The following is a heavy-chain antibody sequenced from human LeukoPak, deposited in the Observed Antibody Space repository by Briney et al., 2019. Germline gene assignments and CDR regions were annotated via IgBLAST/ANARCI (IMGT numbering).Heavy chain of an antibody. Sequence: GGSLRLSCAASGFTVSSNYMSWVRQAPGKGLEWVAITYSGGSTYYADSVKGRFTISRDNSKNTVYLQMNSLRAEDMAVYYCARDGGSGRRHFDYWGQGTLVTVSS. D-gene: IGHD3-10*01. J-gene: IGHJ4*02. CDR3: ARDGGSGRRHFDY. CDR2: TYSGGST. V-gene: IGHV3-53*01. CDR1: GFTVSSNY.